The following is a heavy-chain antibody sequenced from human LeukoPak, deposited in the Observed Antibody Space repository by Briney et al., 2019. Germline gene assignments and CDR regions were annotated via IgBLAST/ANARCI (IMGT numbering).Heavy chain of an antibody. Sequence: GGSLRLSCAAYGFTFSSYAMSWVRQAPGKGLEWVSVISGSGGSTYYADSVKGRFTISRDNSKNTLYLQMNSLRAEDTAVYYCAKDLFPMVRGVIGYWGQGTLVTVSS. V-gene: IGHV3-23*01. CDR2: ISGSGGST. D-gene: IGHD3-10*01. CDR3: AKDLFPMVRGVIGY. CDR1: GFTFSSYA. J-gene: IGHJ4*02.